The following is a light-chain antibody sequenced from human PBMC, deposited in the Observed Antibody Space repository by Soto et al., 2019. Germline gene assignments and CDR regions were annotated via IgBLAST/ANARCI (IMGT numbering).Light chain of an antibody. CDR2: EVS. CDR1: SSDVGGYNY. CDR3: AVWDDSLSGPV. Sequence: QSALTQPASVSGSPGQSITISCTGTSSDVGGYNYVSWYQQHPAKAPKLMIYEVSNRPSGVSHRFSGSKSGTSASLAISGLRSEDEADYYCAVWDDSLSGPVFGGGTKLTVL. J-gene: IGLJ2*01. V-gene: IGLV2-14*01.